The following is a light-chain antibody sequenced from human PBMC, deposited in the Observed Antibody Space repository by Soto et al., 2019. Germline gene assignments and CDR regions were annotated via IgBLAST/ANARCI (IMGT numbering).Light chain of an antibody. Sequence: DIVMTQSPDSLAVSLGERATINCKSSQSVLYSSNHKNYLAWYQQKPRQPPKLLIYWASTRESGVPDRFSGSGSGTDFTLTISSLQAEDVAVYYCQQYYSFPHTFGLGTKLEIK. CDR3: QQYYSFPHT. V-gene: IGKV4-1*01. J-gene: IGKJ2*01. CDR1: QSVLYSSNHKNY. CDR2: WAS.